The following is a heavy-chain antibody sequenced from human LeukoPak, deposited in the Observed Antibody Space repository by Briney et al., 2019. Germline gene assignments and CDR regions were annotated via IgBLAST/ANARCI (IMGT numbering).Heavy chain of an antibody. CDR1: GGTFSSYA. CDR3: AIDCSGGSCYFPTDDAY. V-gene: IGHV1-69*05. J-gene: IGHJ4*02. CDR2: IIPIFGTA. Sequence: SVKVSCKASGGTFSSYAISWVRQAPGQGLEWMGRIIPIFGTANYAQKFQGRVTITTDESTSTAYMELSSLRSEDTAVYYCAIDCSGGSCYFPTDDAYWGQGTLVTVSS. D-gene: IGHD2-15*01.